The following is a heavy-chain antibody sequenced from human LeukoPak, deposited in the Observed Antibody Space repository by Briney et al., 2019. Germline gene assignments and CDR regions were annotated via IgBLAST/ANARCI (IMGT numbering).Heavy chain of an antibody. CDR3: ARAALWFGEPYYYYGMDV. D-gene: IGHD3-10*01. CDR1: GYTFTGYY. Sequence: ASVKVSCKASGYTFTGYYMHWVRQAPGQGLEWMGWINPNSGGTNYAQKFQGRVTMTKDTSISTAYMELSRLRSDDTAVYYCARAALWFGEPYYYYGMDVWGQGTTVTVSS. V-gene: IGHV1-2*02. CDR2: INPNSGGT. J-gene: IGHJ6*02.